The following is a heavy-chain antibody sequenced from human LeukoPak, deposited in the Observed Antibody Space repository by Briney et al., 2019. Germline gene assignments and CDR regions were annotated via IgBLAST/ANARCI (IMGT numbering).Heavy chain of an antibody. J-gene: IGHJ2*01. CDR2: IYYSGST. V-gene: IGHV4-59*12. CDR1: GGSISSYY. Sequence: SETLSLTCTVSGGSISSYYWSWIRQPPGKGLEWIGYIYYSGSTNYNPSLKSRVTMSVDTSKNQFSLKLSSVTAADTAVYYCARDPRTVTIGWYFDLWGRGTLVTVSS. D-gene: IGHD4-17*01. CDR3: ARDPRTVTIGWYFDL.